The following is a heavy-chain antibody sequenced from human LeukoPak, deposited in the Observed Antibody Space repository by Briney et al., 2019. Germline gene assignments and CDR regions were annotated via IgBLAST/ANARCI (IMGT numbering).Heavy chain of an antibody. D-gene: IGHD6-19*01. CDR2: ISESGGST. J-gene: IGHJ5*02. CDR1: GFTFSNYA. V-gene: IGHV3-23*01. CDR3: AKWGAGSGWYLNWFDP. Sequence: QPGGSLRLSCAASGFTFSNYAMSWVRQAPGKGLEWVSGISESGGSTYYADSVKGRFTISRDNSKNTLYLQMNSLRVEDTAVYHCAKWGAGSGWYLNWFDPWGQGTLVTVSS.